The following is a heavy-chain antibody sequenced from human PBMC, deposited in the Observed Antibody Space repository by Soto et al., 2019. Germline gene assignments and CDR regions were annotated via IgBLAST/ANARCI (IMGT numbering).Heavy chain of an antibody. CDR2: IDPSDSYT. D-gene: IGHD3-22*01. Sequence: GESLKISCKGSGYSFTSYWISWVRQMPGKGLEWKGRIDPSDSYTNYRPSFQGHVSISADKSISTAYLQWSSLKASDTSMYYCAITYYYDSSGYYKPDAFDIWGQGTMVTVSS. V-gene: IGHV5-10-1*01. CDR3: AITYYYDSSGYYKPDAFDI. J-gene: IGHJ3*02. CDR1: GYSFTSYW.